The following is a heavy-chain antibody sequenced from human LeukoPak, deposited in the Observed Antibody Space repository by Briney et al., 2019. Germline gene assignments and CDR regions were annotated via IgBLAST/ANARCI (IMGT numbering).Heavy chain of an antibody. D-gene: IGHD6-19*01. CDR3: ARAPLYSGGSGWSIYYFYAMDV. CDR2: IDNSGST. CDR1: GGSISSSY. V-gene: IGHV4-59*01. J-gene: IGHJ6*02. Sequence: SQTLSLTCTVSGGSISSSYWSWVRQPPGKGLEWIGYIDNSGSTNYNPSLKSRVTISLDTPKSQFSLKLSSVTAADTAVYYCARAPLYSGGSGWSIYYFYAMDVWGQGATVTVSS.